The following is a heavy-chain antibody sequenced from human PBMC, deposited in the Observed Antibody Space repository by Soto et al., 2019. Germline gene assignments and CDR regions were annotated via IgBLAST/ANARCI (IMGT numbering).Heavy chain of an antibody. V-gene: IGHV4-38-2*01. CDR2: IHHGGSP. Sequence: SETLSLTCAVSGYSISSGYYWGWIRQSPGKGLGWIGSIHHGGSPLYNPSLKGRVAISIDTSKNQLSLTLSSVTAADTAIYYCAAPYSTGHRLLGYWGQGTLVTVSS. D-gene: IGHD6-19*01. J-gene: IGHJ4*02. CDR3: AAPYSTGHRLLGY. CDR1: GYSISSGYY.